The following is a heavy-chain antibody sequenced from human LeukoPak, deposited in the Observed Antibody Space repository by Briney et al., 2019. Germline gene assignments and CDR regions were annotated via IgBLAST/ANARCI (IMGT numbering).Heavy chain of an antibody. CDR2: ILYDGSNK. D-gene: IGHD6-13*01. V-gene: IGHV3-30-3*02. CDR3: AKSAGGNVYDAFDI. CDR1: GFTFSHYA. J-gene: IGHJ3*02. Sequence: GGSLRLSCAASGFTFSHYAMHWVRQAPGKGLEWVTFILYDGSNKYYADSVKGRFTISRDNSKNTLYLQMNSLRAEDTAVYYCAKSAGGNVYDAFDIWGQGTMVTVSS.